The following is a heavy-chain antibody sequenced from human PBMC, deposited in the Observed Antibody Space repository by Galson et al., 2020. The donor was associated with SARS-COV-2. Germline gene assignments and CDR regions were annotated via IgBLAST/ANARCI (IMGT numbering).Heavy chain of an antibody. CDR1: GFTFSRYG. CDR3: AREPRYGDYSDFYYGMDV. CDR2: IWYDRSNK. V-gene: IGHV3-33*01. Sequence: GGSLRLSCAASGFTFSRYGMPSVRQAPGKGLEWVAVIWYDRSNKYYADSVKGRFTISRDNSKNTLYLQMNSLRAEDTAVYYCAREPRYGDYSDFYYGMDVWGQGTTVIVSS. D-gene: IGHD4-17*01. J-gene: IGHJ6*02.